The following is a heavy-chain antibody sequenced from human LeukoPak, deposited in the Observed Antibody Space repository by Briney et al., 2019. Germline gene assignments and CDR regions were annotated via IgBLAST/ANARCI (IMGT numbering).Heavy chain of an antibody. CDR3: AKEQEGSAIGGVFDY. J-gene: IGHJ4*02. Sequence: ASVKVSFMASGYSFTSYGLWWVRQAPGQGPEWMGWISAASGSTNYAQKFQERVTMTTDTSTTTVYMELRSLRSDDPAVYYCAKEQEGSAIGGVFDYWGQGTVVTV. CDR2: ISAASGST. V-gene: IGHV1-18*01. D-gene: IGHD3-16*01. CDR1: GYSFTSYG.